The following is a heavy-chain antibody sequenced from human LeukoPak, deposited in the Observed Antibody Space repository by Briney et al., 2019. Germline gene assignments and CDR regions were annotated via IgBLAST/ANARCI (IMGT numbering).Heavy chain of an antibody. CDR1: GFAFSSYG. CDR3: AKLGMYSGTSY. V-gene: IGHV3-30*02. CDR2: IRYDGTIK. Sequence: GGSLRLSCAASGFAFSSYGMHWVRQAPGKGLEWVAFIRYDGTIKYYADSVKGRFTISRDNSKNTLYLQMNSLRAEDTAVYYCAKLGMYSGTSYWGQGTLVTVSS. J-gene: IGHJ4*02. D-gene: IGHD1-26*01.